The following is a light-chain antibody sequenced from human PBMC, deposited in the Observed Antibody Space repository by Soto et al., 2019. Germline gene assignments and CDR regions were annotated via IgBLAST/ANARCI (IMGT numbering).Light chain of an antibody. CDR3: QQYGSSLCT. J-gene: IGKJ1*01. CDR1: QSVSSSY. Sequence: EIVLTQSPGTLSLSPGERATLSCRASQSVSSSYLAWYQQNPGQAPRLLIYGASSRATGIPDRFSGSGSGTDFTLTISRLEPEDFAVYYCQQYGSSLCTFGQGTKVEIK. CDR2: GAS. V-gene: IGKV3-20*01.